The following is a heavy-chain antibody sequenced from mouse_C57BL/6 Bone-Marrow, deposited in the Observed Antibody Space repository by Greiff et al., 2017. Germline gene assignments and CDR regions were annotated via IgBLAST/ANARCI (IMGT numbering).Heavy chain of an antibody. CDR3: TTFTTVVAGFDY. J-gene: IGHJ2*01. CDR1: GFNIKDDY. CDR2: IDPENGDT. Sequence: VQLQQSGAELVRPGASVKLSCTASGFNIKDDYMHWVKQRPEQGLEWIGWIDPENGDTEYASKFQGKATITADTSSNTAYLQLSSLTSEDTAVYYCTTFTTVVAGFDYWGQGTTLKVSS. D-gene: IGHD1-1*01. V-gene: IGHV14-4*01.